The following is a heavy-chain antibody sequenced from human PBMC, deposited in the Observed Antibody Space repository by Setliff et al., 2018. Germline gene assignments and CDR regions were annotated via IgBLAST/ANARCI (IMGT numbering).Heavy chain of an antibody. CDR3: ARDPDVDTAMVTEYYFDY. CDR1: GGSISSHY. D-gene: IGHD5-18*01. CDR2: IYYSGST. Sequence: SETLSLTCTVSGGSISSHYWSWIRQPPGKGLEWIGYIYYSGSTNYNPSLKSRVTISVDTSKNQFSLKLSSVTAADTAVYYCARDPDVDTAMVTEYYFDYWGQGTLVTVSS. J-gene: IGHJ4*02. V-gene: IGHV4-59*11.